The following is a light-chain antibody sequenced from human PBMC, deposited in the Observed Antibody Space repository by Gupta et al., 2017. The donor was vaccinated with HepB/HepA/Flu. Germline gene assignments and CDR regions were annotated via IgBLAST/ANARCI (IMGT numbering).Light chain of an antibody. J-gene: IGKJ4*01. CDR2: DAS. Sequence: ELVLTQSPATLSLSPGERATLSCRASPSVSSYLAWYQQKPGQAPRLLIYDASNRATGIPARFSGSGSGTDFTLTISSLEPEDFAVYYCQQRSNWITFGGGTKVEIK. CDR1: PSVSSY. V-gene: IGKV3-11*01. CDR3: QQRSNWIT.